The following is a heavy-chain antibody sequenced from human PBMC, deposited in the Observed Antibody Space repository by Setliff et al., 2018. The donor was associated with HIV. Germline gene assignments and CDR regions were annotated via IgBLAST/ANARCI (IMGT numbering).Heavy chain of an antibody. CDR3: ARRGEDATIY. D-gene: IGHD3-3*01. V-gene: IGHV4-39*01. CDR2: MYYSGTT. CDR1: GASISSRSYY. Sequence: SETLSLTCSVSGASISSRSYYWGWIRQPPGKGLEWIGTMYYSGTTYYNPSLKSRVTISADTSKNQYSLKMTSATAADTAVYYCARRGEDATIYWGRGTLVTVSS. J-gene: IGHJ4*02.